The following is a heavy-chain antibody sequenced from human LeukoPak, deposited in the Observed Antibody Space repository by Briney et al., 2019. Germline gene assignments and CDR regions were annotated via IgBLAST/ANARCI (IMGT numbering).Heavy chain of an antibody. Sequence: PSETLSLTCAVCVGSFSVYYWSGMRQPPGEGLEWIGEFNHSGRTIHHPSLKSRVTIPVDTSKKQFSLKLKSVAGPDTAVYLLGRWAVACPYACDIWGQGTRATVSS. CDR3: GRWAVACPYACDI. J-gene: IGHJ3*02. CDR2: FNHSGRT. CDR1: VGSFSVYY. D-gene: IGHD6-19*01. V-gene: IGHV4-34*03.